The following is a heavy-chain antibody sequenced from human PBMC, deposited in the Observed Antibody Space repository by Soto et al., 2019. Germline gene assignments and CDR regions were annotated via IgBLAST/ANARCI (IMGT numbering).Heavy chain of an antibody. CDR2: ISGSSGGT. J-gene: IGHJ1*01. V-gene: IGHV3-23*01. Sequence: GGSLRLSCAASGFTFSNYAMSWVRQAPGKGLEWVSAISGSSGGTYYADSVKGRFSISRDNSENTLYLQMNNLRAEDTAVYYCAKGVPGIAVAGTGYFQHWGQGTLVTVSS. CDR3: AKGVPGIAVAGTGYFQH. CDR1: GFTFSNYA. D-gene: IGHD6-19*01.